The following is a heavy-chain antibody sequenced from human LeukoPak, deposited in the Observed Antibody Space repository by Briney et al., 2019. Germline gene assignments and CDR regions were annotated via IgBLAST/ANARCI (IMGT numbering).Heavy chain of an antibody. CDR1: GGTFSSYA. CDR2: IIPIFGTA. Sequence: ASVKVSCKASGGTFSSYAISWVRQAPGQGLEWMGGIIPIFGTANYAQKFQGRVTITADESTSTAYMELSSLRSADTAVYYCARVSYYDSSGYYPKSTYYYMDVWGKGTTVTVSS. J-gene: IGHJ6*03. CDR3: ARVSYYDSSGYYPKSTYYYMDV. D-gene: IGHD3-22*01. V-gene: IGHV1-69*13.